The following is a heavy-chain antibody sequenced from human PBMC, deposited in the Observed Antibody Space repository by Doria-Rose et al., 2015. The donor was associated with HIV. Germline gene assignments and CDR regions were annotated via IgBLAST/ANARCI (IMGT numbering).Heavy chain of an antibody. J-gene: IGHJ4*02. Sequence: QESGPVLVKPTETLTLTCTVSGVSLSSPGMGVSWIRQPPGKALEWLANIFSGDERSYKTSLKSRLTISSGTSKSQVVLTMTDMDPVDTATYYCARIKSSRWYHKYYFDFWGQGTLVIVSA. CDR2: IFSGDER. D-gene: IGHD6-13*01. V-gene: IGHV2-26*01. CDR1: GVSLSSPGMG. CDR3: ARIKSSRWYHKYYFDF.